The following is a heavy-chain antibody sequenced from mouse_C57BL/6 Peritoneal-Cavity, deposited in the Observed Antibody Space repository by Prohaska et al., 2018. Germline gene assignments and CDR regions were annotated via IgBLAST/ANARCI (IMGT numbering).Heavy chain of an antibody. CDR2: IYPRDGST. D-gene: IGHD2-4*01. J-gene: IGHJ1*03. CDR3: ARPLRPRYFDV. V-gene: IGHV1-78*01. Sequence: EWIGYIYPRDGSTKYNEKFKGKATLTADKSSSTAYMQLNSLTSEDSAVYFCARPLRPRYFDVWGTGTTVTVSS.